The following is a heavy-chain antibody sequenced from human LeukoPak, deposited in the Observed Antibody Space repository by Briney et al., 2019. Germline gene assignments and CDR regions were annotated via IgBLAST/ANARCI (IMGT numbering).Heavy chain of an antibody. CDR2: IYPGDGDT. CDR1: GYSFTSYW. J-gene: IGHJ4*02. D-gene: IGHD3-22*01. V-gene: IGHV5-51*01. Sequence: GESLKISCKGSGYSFTSYWIGWVRQMPGKGLEWMGIIYPGDGDTRYSPSFEGQVTISADKSISTAYLQWSSLKASDTAKYYCVRDISGYYPPYYFDFWGQGTLVTVSS. CDR3: VRDISGYYPPYYFDF.